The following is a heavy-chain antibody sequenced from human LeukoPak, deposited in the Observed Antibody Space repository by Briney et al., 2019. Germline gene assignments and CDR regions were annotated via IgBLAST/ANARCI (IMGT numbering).Heavy chain of an antibody. CDR3: ARGVYYDILTGYYNWDYFDY. J-gene: IGHJ4*02. D-gene: IGHD3-9*01. V-gene: IGHV3-11*04. CDR2: ISSSGSTI. Sequence: GGSLRLSCAASRFTFSDYYMSWIRQAPGKGLEWVSYISSSGSTIYYADSVKGRFTISRDNAKNSLYLQMNSLRAEDTAVYYCARGVYYDILTGYYNWDYFDYWGQGTLVTVSS. CDR1: RFTFSDYY.